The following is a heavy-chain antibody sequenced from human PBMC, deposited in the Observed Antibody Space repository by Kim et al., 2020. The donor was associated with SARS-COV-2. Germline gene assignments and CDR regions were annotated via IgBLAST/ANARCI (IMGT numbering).Heavy chain of an antibody. Sequence: TRYGADSVKGRFTSSRDNAKNSRYQQMNSLRAEDTAVYYGARTDCWKHMDVWGQGTTVTVSS. V-gene: IGHV3-48*03. CDR3: ARTDCWKHMDV. D-gene: IGHD3-3*01. J-gene: IGHJ6*02. CDR2: TR.